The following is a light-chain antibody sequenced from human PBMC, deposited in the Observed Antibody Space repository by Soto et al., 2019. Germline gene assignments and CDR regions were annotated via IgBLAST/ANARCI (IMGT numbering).Light chain of an antibody. CDR2: DVS. V-gene: IGLV2-11*01. Sequence: QSALTQPRSVSGSPGQSVTISCTGTTRDVGGYNYVSWYQQHPGKAPKLMIYDVSKRPSGVPDRLSGSKSGNTASLTISGLQAEDEADYYCCSFAGSYPWVFGGGTKLTVL. J-gene: IGLJ3*02. CDR3: CSFAGSYPWV. CDR1: TRDVGGYNY.